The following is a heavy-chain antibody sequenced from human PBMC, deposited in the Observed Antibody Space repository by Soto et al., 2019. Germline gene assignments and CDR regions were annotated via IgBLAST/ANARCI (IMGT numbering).Heavy chain of an antibody. CDR2: IIPIFGTA. V-gene: IGHV1-69*01. J-gene: IGHJ5*02. CDR1: GGTFSSYA. CDR3: ARDSGLGVAVGNWFDP. Sequence: QVQLVQSGAEVKKPGSSVKVSCKASGGTFSSYAISWVRQAPGQGLEWMGGIIPIFGTANYAQKFQGRVTITADESTSTGYMELSSLRSEDTAVYYCARDSGLGVAVGNWFDPWGQGTLVTVSS. D-gene: IGHD6-19*01.